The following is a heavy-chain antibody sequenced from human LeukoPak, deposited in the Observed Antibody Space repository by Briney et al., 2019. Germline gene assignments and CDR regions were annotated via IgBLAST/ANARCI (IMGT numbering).Heavy chain of an antibody. CDR3: AGDWLPQGMDV. CDR1: GGTFSSYA. CDR2: IIPIFGTA. V-gene: IGHV1-69*13. D-gene: IGHD5-12*01. J-gene: IGHJ6*02. Sequence: SVKVSCTASGGTFSSYAISWVRQAPGQGLEWMGGIIPIFGTANYAQKLQGRVTITADESTSTAYMELSSLRSEDTAVYYCAGDWLPQGMDVWGQGTTVTVSS.